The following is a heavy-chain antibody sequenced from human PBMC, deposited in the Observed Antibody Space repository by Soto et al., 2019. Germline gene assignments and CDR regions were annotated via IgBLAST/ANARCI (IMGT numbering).Heavy chain of an antibody. V-gene: IGHV4-59*08. D-gene: IGHD3-22*01. CDR3: ARLGGYYQAFDS. J-gene: IGHJ4*01. CDR2: IYYTGTT. Sequence: WATLYIPYHVSNNRISNFYWRWFRQPPGQGLEWVGYIYYTGTTTYNPSLRSRVDISIDASKSQFSLDLRSVTAADTAVDYCARLGGYYQAFDSWGHGALVTVS. CDR1: NNRISNFY.